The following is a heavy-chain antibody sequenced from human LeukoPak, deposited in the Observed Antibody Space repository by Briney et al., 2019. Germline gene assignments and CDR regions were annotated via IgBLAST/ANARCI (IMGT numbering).Heavy chain of an antibody. V-gene: IGHV3-30-3*01. J-gene: IGHJ4*02. CDR2: ISYDGSNK. D-gene: IGHD2-2*01. CDR1: GFTFSSYA. Sequence: PGGSLRLSCAASGFTFSSYAMHWVRQAPGKGLEWVAVISYDGSNKYYADSVKGRFTISRDNSKNTLYLQMNSLRAEDTAVYYCVIGPPPPFAGPSTDFDYWGQGTLVTVSS. CDR3: VIGPPPPFAGPSTDFDY.